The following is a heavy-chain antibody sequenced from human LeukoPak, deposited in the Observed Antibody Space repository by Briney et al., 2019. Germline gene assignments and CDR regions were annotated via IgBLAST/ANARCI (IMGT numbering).Heavy chain of an antibody. CDR2: ISGSGGST. CDR1: GFTFSSYA. CDR3: AKNEKIAVAGLFDY. D-gene: IGHD6-19*01. J-gene: IGHJ4*02. V-gene: IGHV3-23*01. Sequence: GGSLRLSCAASGFTFSSYAMSWVRQAPGKGLEWVSAISGSGGSTYYADSVKGRFTISRDNSENTLYLQMNSLRAEDTAVYYCAKNEKIAVAGLFDYWGQGTLVTVSS.